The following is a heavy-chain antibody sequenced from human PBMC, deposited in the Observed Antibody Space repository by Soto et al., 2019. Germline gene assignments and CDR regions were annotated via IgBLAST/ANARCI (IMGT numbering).Heavy chain of an antibody. CDR1: GFTFSSYA. CDR3: AREPVYQPEATGSNYYYYGMDV. Sequence: QVQLVESGGGVVQPGRSLRLSCAASGFTFSSYAMHWVRQAPGKGLEWVAVISYDGSNKYYADSVKGRFTISRDNSKNTLYLQRNSLRAEDKAVYYCAREPVYQPEATGSNYYYYGMDVWGQGTTVTVSS. J-gene: IGHJ6*02. CDR2: ISYDGSNK. V-gene: IGHV3-30-3*01. D-gene: IGHD1-1*01.